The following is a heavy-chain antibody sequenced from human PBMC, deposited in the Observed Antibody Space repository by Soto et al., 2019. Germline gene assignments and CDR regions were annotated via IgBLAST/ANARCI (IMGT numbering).Heavy chain of an antibody. J-gene: IGHJ4*02. CDR1: GYTFTSYG. CDR2: ISASNGNT. D-gene: IGHD2-15*01. CDR3: ARVGYCSGGSCPVDY. V-gene: IGHV1-18*01. Sequence: QVQLVQSGVEVKKPGASVKVSCKASGYTFTSYGMSWVRQAPGQGLEWMGWISASNGNTNYEQKLQGRVTVTTDTSTSTAYMELRSLRSDDTAVYYCARVGYCSGGSCPVDYWGQGTLVTVSS.